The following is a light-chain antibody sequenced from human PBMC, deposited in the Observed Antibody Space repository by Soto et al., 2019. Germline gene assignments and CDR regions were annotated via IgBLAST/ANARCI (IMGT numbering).Light chain of an antibody. J-gene: IGKJ1*01. CDR3: QQSYSLPPT. CDR2: AAS. V-gene: IGKV1-39*01. Sequence: DIQMTQSPSSLSASVGDRVTITCRSSLTVSPYLNWYQQKPGKAPKLLIFAASSLQSGVPSRFSGRGSGTEFTLTISSLQPEDFATYFCQQSYSLPPTFGQGTKVEF. CDR1: LTVSPY.